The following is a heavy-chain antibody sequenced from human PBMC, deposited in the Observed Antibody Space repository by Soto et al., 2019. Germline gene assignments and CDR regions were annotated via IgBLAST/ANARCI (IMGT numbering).Heavy chain of an antibody. D-gene: IGHD3-10*01. V-gene: IGHV3-23*01. CDR1: GFTFSNSA. CDR3: TRPSHDMSSYVQQEAYYFDL. Sequence: GGSLRLSCAASGFTFSNSAMSWVGQAPGKGLDWVSSISDSGVSTYYADSVKGRFTISRDNSKNTLYLQMNSLRAEDTALYYCTRPSHDMSSYVQQEAYYFDLWGTGNLVTVYS. J-gene: IGHJ4*02. CDR2: ISDSGVST.